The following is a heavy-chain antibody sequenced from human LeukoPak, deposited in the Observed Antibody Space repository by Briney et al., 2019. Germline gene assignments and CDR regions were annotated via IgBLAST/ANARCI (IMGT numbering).Heavy chain of an antibody. CDR2: ISSSGSTI. V-gene: IGHV3-48*03. D-gene: IGHD3-10*02. CDR3: AELGITMIGGV. CDR1: GFTFSSYA. J-gene: IGHJ6*04. Sequence: GGSLRLSCAASGFTFSSYAMSWVRQAPGKGLEWVSYISSSGSTIYYADSVKGRFTISRDNAKNSLYLQMNSLRAEDTAVYYCAELGITMIGGVWGKGATVTISS.